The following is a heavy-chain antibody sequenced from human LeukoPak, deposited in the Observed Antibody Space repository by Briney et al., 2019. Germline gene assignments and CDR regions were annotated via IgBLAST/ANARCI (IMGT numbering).Heavy chain of an antibody. Sequence: GGSLRLSCAASGFTFSNNAMSWVRQAPGKALEWVSVIGTRGDGIHYADSVKGRFTISRDDSKNTLYLQMNSLRAEDTAVYYCARDPNWGSGYWGQGTLVTVSS. D-gene: IGHD7-27*01. CDR3: ARDPNWGSGY. J-gene: IGHJ4*02. V-gene: IGHV3-23*01. CDR1: GFTFSNNA. CDR2: IGTRGDGI.